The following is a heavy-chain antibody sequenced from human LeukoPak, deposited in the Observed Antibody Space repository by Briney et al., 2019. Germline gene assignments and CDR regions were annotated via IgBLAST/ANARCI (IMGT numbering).Heavy chain of an antibody. CDR2: MSGSGSST. D-gene: IGHD6-19*01. Sequence: GGSLRLSCAASGFTFKTYAMNWVSQAPGKGPEWVSSMSGSGSSTDYADSVKGRFTISRDNSKNTLYLQMNSLRAEDTALYYCAKDAQGLVRGGIYFDFWGQGSLVTVSS. CDR3: AKDAQGLVRGGIYFDF. J-gene: IGHJ4*02. V-gene: IGHV3-23*01. CDR1: GFTFKTYA.